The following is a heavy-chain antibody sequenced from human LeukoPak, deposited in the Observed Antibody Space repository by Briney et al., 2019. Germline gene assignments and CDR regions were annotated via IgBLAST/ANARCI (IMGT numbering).Heavy chain of an antibody. J-gene: IGHJ6*02. Sequence: GGSLRLSCAVSGLTFTNAWMSWVRQAPGKGLEWVGRIKSKTEGGTVEYAAPVKGRFTVLRDDSRNILYLQMNSLKPEDTAAYYCTTYMVRGTSFYGMDVWGQGTTVTVSS. CDR3: TTYMVRGTSFYGMDV. V-gene: IGHV3-15*01. CDR2: IKSKTEGGTV. D-gene: IGHD3-10*01. CDR1: GLTFTNAW.